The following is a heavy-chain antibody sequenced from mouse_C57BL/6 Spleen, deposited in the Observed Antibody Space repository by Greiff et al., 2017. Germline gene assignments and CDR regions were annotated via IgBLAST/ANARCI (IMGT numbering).Heavy chain of an antibody. CDR1: GYTFTSYW. V-gene: IGHV1-64*01. CDR2: IHPNSGST. D-gene: IGHD2-5*01. CDR3: ARRDSNYADFDY. Sequence: QVQLQQPGAELVKPGASVKLSCKASGYTFTSYWMHWVKQRPGQGLEWIGMIHPNSGSTNYNEKFKSKATLTVDTSSSTAYMQLSSLSSEDSAVYYCARRDSNYADFDYWGQGTTLTVSS. J-gene: IGHJ2*01.